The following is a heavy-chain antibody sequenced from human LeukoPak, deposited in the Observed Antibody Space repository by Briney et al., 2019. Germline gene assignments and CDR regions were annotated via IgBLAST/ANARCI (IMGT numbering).Heavy chain of an antibody. Sequence: GGSLRLSCAASGFTFSSYAMSWVRQAPGKGLEWASAISGSGGSTYYADSVKGRFTISRDNSKNTLYLQMNSLRAEDTAVYYCAKGGRYFDWVTDYWGQGTLVTVSS. J-gene: IGHJ4*02. D-gene: IGHD3-9*01. CDR1: GFTFSSYA. CDR3: AKGGRYFDWVTDY. V-gene: IGHV3-23*01. CDR2: ISGSGGST.